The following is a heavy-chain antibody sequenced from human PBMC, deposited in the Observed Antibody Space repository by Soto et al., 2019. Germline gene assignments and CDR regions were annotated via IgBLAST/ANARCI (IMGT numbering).Heavy chain of an antibody. CDR3: ARDASPNSSSWYYFDY. J-gene: IGHJ4*02. D-gene: IGHD6-13*01. CDR2: TYYRSKWYN. V-gene: IGHV6-1*01. CDR1: GDSVSSNSAA. Sequence: QSQTLSLTCAISGDSVSSNSAAWNWIRQSPSRGLEWLGRTYYRSKWYNDYAVSMKSRITINPDTSKNQFSLQLNSVTPEDTAVYYCARDASPNSSSWYYFDYWGQGTLVTVSS.